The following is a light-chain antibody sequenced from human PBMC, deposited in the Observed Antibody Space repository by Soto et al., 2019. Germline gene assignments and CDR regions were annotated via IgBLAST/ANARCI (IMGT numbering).Light chain of an antibody. CDR3: QQLDSFPLT. CDR2: AAS. CDR1: QGISRW. J-gene: IGKJ5*01. Sequence: DIQMTQSPSSVSASVGDRVTITCRASQGISRWLAWYQKKPGRAPKLLIYAASSLQSGVPVRFSGSGSGTDFTLRISSLEPEDVATYFCQQLDSFPLTFGQGTRLEIK. V-gene: IGKV1-12*01.